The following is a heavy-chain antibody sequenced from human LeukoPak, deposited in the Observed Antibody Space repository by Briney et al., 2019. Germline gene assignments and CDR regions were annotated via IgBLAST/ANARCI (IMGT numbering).Heavy chain of an antibody. D-gene: IGHD6-13*01. Sequence: WGSLRLSCAASGFTFNAYGMHWVRQAPGKGLEWVSYISSSGSTIYYADSVKGRFTISRDNAKNSLYLQMNSLRAEDTAVYYCARIAAAGTDYWGQGTLVTVSS. CDR2: ISSSGSTI. J-gene: IGHJ4*02. CDR3: ARIAAAGTDY. V-gene: IGHV3-48*03. CDR1: GFTFNAYG.